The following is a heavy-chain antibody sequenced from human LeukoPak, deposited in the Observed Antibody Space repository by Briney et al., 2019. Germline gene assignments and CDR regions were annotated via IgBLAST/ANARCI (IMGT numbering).Heavy chain of an antibody. CDR2: VSFSGSN. D-gene: IGHD1-26*01. V-gene: IGHV4-39*01. J-gene: IGHJ4*02. CDR1: GGSITTDSYY. CDR3: ASVRSGSHYFDY. Sequence: PSETLSLTCTVSGGSITTDSYYWGWIHLPPGKGLEWNGRVSFSGSNYYKTSLKSGVTISVDTSRTQFFLNLSSVTAADTAVYYCASVRSGSHYFDYWGEGTLVTVSS.